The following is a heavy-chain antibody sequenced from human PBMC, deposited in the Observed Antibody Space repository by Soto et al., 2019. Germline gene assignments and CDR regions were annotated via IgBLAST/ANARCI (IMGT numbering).Heavy chain of an antibody. Sequence: ASVNVSCKSSGYTFTSYSIHWVRQAPGQRLEWMGWINAGNGNTKYSQKFQGRVTITRDTSASTAYMELSSLRSEDTAVYYCARGAQDYGDYSNYYYGMDVWGQGTTVTVSS. J-gene: IGHJ6*02. CDR1: GYTFTSYS. D-gene: IGHD4-17*01. V-gene: IGHV1-3*01. CDR3: ARGAQDYGDYSNYYYGMDV. CDR2: INAGNGNT.